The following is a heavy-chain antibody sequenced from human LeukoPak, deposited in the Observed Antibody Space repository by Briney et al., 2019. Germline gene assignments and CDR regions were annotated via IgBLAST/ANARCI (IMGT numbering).Heavy chain of an antibody. CDR2: ISSSGSTI. D-gene: IGHD4-17*01. CDR3: ARQAYGDYFDY. V-gene: IGHV3-48*03. CDR1: GFTFSSYE. Sequence: HGGSLRLSCAASGFTFSSYEMNWVRQAPGKGLEWVSYISSSGSTIYYADSVKGRFTISRDNAKNSLYLQMNSLRAEDTAVYYCARQAYGDYFDYWGQGTLVTVSS. J-gene: IGHJ4*02.